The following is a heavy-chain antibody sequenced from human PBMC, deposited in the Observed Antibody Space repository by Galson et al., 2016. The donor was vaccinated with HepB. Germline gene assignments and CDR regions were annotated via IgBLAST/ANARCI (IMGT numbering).Heavy chain of an antibody. CDR3: VKDLGVGTTTIDAFDI. D-gene: IGHD1-26*01. J-gene: IGHJ3*02. CDR1: GFTFRNFG. CDR2: VSFDGLKT. Sequence: SLRLSCAASGFTFRNFGIHWVRLAPGKGLEWVAVVSFDGLKTLYVGSVSGRLTISRDSSKNTAYLQMNYLRPDDTAVYYCVKDLGVGTTTIDAFDIWGQGTMVAVSS. V-gene: IGHV3-30*18.